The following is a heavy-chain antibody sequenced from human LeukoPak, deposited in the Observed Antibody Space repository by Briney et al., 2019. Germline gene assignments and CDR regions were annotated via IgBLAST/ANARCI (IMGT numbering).Heavy chain of an antibody. J-gene: IGHJ4*02. CDR1: GFTFSRYW. CDR3: ARDPATEYYFDY. CDR2: INSDGSST. V-gene: IGHV3-74*03. D-gene: IGHD2-2*01. Sequence: GRSLRLSCAASGFTFSRYWMHWVRQAPGKGLVWVSRINSDGSSTTYADSVKGRFTISRDNAKNTLYLQMNSLRAEDTAVYYCARDPATEYYFDYWGQGTLATVSS.